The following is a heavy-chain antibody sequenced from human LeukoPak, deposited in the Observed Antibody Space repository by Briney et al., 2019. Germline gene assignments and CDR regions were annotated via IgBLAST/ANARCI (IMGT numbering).Heavy chain of an antibody. D-gene: IGHD1-26*01. V-gene: IGHV4-4*07. Sequence: SETLSLTCTVSGDSIRSYYWSWIRQPAGKGLEWIGRVYVTGNTNYSPPLKSRVTMSVDTSKNQFSLKLSSVTAADTAVYYCARVRGILAYSAFDLWGQGTMVTVSS. CDR2: VYVTGNT. CDR1: GDSIRSYY. J-gene: IGHJ3*01. CDR3: ARVRGILAYSAFDL.